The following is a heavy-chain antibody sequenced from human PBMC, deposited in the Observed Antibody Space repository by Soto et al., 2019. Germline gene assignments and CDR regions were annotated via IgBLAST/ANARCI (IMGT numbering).Heavy chain of an antibody. V-gene: IGHV5-51*01. J-gene: IGHJ4*02. Sequence: PGESLKISCKASGYSFTDYWIGWLRQMPWKGLEWMGIIYPGDSNTRYSPSFQGQVTISADKSISTAYLQWSSLKASDTAMYYCARQYVSVANISLLSYDHWGQGTLVTASS. CDR3: ARQYVSVANISLLSYDH. CDR1: GYSFTDYW. D-gene: IGHD2-21*01. CDR2: IYPGDSNT.